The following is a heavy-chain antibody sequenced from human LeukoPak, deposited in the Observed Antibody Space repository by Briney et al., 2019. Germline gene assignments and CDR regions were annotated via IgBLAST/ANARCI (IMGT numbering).Heavy chain of an antibody. V-gene: IGHV3-23*01. CDR3: ANGGSGSSYSHNVY. D-gene: IGHD1-26*01. Sequence: TGGSLRLSCAASGFSFSSYAMTWVRQAPGKGLEGVSVISGGGENTFYADSVKGRFTISRDNSKNTLYLQMNSLRAEDTAVYYCANGGSGSSYSHNVYWGQGTLVTVSS. CDR2: ISGGGENT. CDR1: GFSFSSYA. J-gene: IGHJ4*02.